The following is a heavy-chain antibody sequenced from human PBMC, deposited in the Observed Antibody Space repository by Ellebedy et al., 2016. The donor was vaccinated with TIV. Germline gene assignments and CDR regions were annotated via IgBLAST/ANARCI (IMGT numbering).Heavy chain of an antibody. D-gene: IGHD3-10*01. V-gene: IGHV1-46*01. CDR2: INPSGGNT. CDR3: ARDHLWFGDRVLDY. Sequence: AVSVKVSCKASGYTFTDYYMHWVRQAPGQGLEWMGWINPSGGNTSYAQKFQGRVTMTRGTSTSTVYMELSSLRSEDTAVYDCARDHLWFGDRVLDYWGQGTLVTVSS. J-gene: IGHJ4*02. CDR1: GYTFTDYY.